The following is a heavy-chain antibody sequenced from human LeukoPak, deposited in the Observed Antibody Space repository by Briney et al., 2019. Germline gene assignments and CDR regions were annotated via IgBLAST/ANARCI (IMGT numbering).Heavy chain of an antibody. J-gene: IGHJ4*02. CDR3: ARMGARIAAAGMDY. CDR2: VIPILGIA. Sequence: SVKVSCKASGGTFSSYAISWVRQAPGQGLEWMGRVIPILGIANYAQKFQGRVTITADKSTSTAYMELSSLRSEDTAVYYCARMGARIAAAGMDYWGQGTLVTVSS. V-gene: IGHV1-69*04. D-gene: IGHD6-13*01. CDR1: GGTFSSYA.